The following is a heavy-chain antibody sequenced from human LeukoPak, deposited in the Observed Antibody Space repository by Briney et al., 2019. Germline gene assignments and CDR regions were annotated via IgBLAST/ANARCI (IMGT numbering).Heavy chain of an antibody. CDR2: IYYSGST. D-gene: IGHD4-17*01. V-gene: IGHV4-59*01. J-gene: IGHJ6*02. CDR1: GGSISSYY. Sequence: SETLSLTCTVSGGSISSYYWSWIRQPPGKGLEWIGYIYYSGSTNYNPSLKSRVTISVDTSKNQFSLKLSSVTAADTAVYYCASLILDYGDYYYYGMDVWGQGTTVTVSS. CDR3: ASLILDYGDYYYYGMDV.